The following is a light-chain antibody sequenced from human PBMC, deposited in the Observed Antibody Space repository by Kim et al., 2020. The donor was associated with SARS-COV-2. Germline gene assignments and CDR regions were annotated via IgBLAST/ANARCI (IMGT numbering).Light chain of an antibody. V-gene: IGKV1-5*03. CDR1: QIIDTW. CDR2: RAS. J-gene: IGKJ2*01. CDR3: QQYNSFPYT. Sequence: SSIGDRVTITCRASQIIDTWLAWYQQKPGKAPKLLIYRASTLESGVPSRFSGSAFGTDFTLTISSLQPDDFATYYCQQYNSFPYTFGQGTKVDIK.